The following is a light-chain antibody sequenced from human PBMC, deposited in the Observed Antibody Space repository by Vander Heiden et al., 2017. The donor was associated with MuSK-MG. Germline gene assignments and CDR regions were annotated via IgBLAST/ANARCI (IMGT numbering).Light chain of an antibody. CDR3: DAWDDSLSGPDVV. V-gene: IGLV1-47*02. CDR1: GSNIGGNY. J-gene: IGLJ2*01. CDR2: SNN. Sequence: QSVLTQPPSTYGTRGRTVTITCSGTGSNIGGNYVYWYRQLPGTSPKPLICSNNQRPSGVPDRVSGSKSATSASLAISGLRSEDEADDYCDAWDDSLSGPDVVFGGGTKLTVL.